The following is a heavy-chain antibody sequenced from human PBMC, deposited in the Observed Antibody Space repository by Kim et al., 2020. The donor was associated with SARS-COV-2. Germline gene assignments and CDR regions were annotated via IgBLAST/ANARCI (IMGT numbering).Heavy chain of an antibody. CDR1: GFTFSSYG. CDR2: MWFDGSNK. D-gene: IGHD6-13*01. Sequence: GGSLRLSCAASGFTFSSYGMHWVRQAPGKGLEWMAFMWFDGSNKNYSDSVKGRFAISRDNSKNTLYLQMNNLRVEDTAVYYCAKVAAAGPYYYYYCMDVWGKGTTVTV. J-gene: IGHJ6*03. V-gene: IGHV3-30*02. CDR3: AKVAAAGPYYYYYCMDV.